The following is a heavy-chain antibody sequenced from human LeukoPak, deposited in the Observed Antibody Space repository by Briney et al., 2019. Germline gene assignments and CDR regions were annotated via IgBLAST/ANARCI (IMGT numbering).Heavy chain of an antibody. Sequence: GSLRLSCAASGFTFSNYAMHWVRQAPGKGLEWLAYIRYDGSSKYYADFVKGRFTISRDYSKNTLYLHMNSLRAEDTAVYYCARDQAGSGHYADYWGQGTLVTVSS. CDR1: GFTFSNYA. CDR3: ARDQAGSGHYADY. J-gene: IGHJ4*02. D-gene: IGHD3-10*01. V-gene: IGHV3-30*02. CDR2: IRYDGSSK.